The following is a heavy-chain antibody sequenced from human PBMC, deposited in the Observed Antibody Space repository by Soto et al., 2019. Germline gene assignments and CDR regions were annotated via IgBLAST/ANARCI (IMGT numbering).Heavy chain of an antibody. J-gene: IGHJ4*02. Sequence: PGESLKISCKGSGYTFPSYWFAWVRQMPGKGLEWMGIIYPGDSDTRYSPSFQGQVTISVDKSINTAYLQWNSLKASDTAMYYCARSDYGGNLYYFDYWGQGTLVTVSS. CDR1: GYTFPSYW. CDR3: ARSDYGGNLYYFDY. D-gene: IGHD4-17*01. V-gene: IGHV5-51*01. CDR2: IYPGDSDT.